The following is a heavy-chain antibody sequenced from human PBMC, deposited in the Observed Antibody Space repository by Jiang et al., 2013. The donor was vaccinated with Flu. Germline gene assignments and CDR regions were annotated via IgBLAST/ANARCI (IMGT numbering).Heavy chain of an antibody. V-gene: IGHV3-23*01. J-gene: IGHJ3*02. D-gene: IGHD3-16*01. Sequence: GRFTISRDNSKNTLYLQMNSLRVEDTAVYYCAKAHTSRFDAFDIWGQGTLVTVSS. CDR3: AKAHTSRFDAFDI.